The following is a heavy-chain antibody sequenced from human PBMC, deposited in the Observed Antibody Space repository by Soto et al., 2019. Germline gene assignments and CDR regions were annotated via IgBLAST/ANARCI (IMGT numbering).Heavy chain of an antibody. V-gene: IGHV1-69*04. CDR2: IIPIIGII. CDR3: AGDPDSHYNDSHASSYP. CDR1: GGTFSTYT. J-gene: IGHJ5*02. D-gene: IGHD4-4*01. Sequence: SVKVACKASGGTFSTYTITWVRKTKGQGLEWMGRIIPIIGIINYAQKFQGRVTISADKFTGTAYMELTGLRSDDTAVYYCAGDPDSHYNDSHASSYPWGQGTLVTVSS.